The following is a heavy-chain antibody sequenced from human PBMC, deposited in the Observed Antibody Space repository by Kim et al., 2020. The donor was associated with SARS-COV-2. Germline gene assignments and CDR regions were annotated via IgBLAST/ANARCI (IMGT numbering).Heavy chain of an antibody. D-gene: IGHD6-19*01. Sequence: GGSLRLSCAASGFTVSSNYMSWVRQAPGKGLEWVSVIYSGGSTYYADSVKGRFTISRHNSKNTLYLQMNSLRAEDTAVYYCARGLHPQWLVRNDAFDIWRQGTTGTVSS. J-gene: IGHJ3*02. CDR2: IYSGGST. V-gene: IGHV3-53*04. CDR1: GFTVSSNY. CDR3: ARGLHPQWLVRNDAFDI.